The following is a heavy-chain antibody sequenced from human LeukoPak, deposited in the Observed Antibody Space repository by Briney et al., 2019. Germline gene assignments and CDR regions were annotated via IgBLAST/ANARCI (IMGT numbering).Heavy chain of an antibody. Sequence: PGGSLRLSCAASGFTVSSNYMNWVRQAPGKGLEWVSYISSSGSTIYYADSVKGRFTISRDNAKNSLYLQMNSLRAEDTAVYYCARALSSSWFLVDYWGQGTLVTVSS. CDR3: ARALSSSWFLVDY. D-gene: IGHD6-13*01. CDR2: ISSSGSTI. CDR1: GFTVSSNY. J-gene: IGHJ4*02. V-gene: IGHV3-48*03.